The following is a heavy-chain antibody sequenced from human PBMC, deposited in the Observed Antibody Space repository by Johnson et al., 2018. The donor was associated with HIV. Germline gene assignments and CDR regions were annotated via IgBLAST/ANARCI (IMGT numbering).Heavy chain of an antibody. CDR3: VRLGAITATGVGALDI. Sequence: VQLVESGGGVVQPGRSLRLSCAASGFTFSSYAMHWVRQAPEKGLEWVTDIKCDGSEKYYVDSVKGRLTISRDNAKNSLYLQVNSLRAEDMTVYYCVRLGAITATGVGALDIWGRGTMVTVSS. D-gene: IGHD7-27*01. CDR1: GFTFSSYA. V-gene: IGHV3-52*01. CDR2: IKCDGSEK. J-gene: IGHJ3*02.